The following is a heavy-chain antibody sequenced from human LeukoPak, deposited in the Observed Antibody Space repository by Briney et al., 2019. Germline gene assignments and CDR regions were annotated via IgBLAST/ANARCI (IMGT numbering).Heavy chain of an antibody. D-gene: IGHD6-13*01. Sequence: GASVKVSCKASGYTFTNFDINWERQAPGQGLEWMGWMNPVSGNAGSAQKFQGRVTLTRDTSISTAYMELSSLRSDDTAFYYCARAPMGAAALYWGQGTLVTVSS. CDR1: GYTFTNFD. J-gene: IGHJ4*02. CDR3: ARAPMGAAALY. CDR2: MNPVSGNA. V-gene: IGHV1-8*01.